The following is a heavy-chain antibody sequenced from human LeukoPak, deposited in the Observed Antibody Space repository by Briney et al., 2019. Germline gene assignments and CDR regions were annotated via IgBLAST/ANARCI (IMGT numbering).Heavy chain of an antibody. CDR2: TSGSGGST. V-gene: IGHV3-23*01. CDR3: AKHFRQQGRNDAFDI. CDR1: GFTFSSYA. J-gene: IGHJ3*02. D-gene: IGHD6-13*01. Sequence: GGSLRLSCAASGFTFSSYAMSWVRQAPGKELEWVSTTSGSGGSTYYADSVRGRFTISRDNSKNTLYLQMNSLRVEDTAVYYCAKHFRQQGRNDAFDIWGQGTMVTVSS.